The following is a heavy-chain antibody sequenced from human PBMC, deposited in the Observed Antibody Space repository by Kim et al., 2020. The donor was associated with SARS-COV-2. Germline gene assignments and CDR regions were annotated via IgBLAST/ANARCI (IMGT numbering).Heavy chain of an antibody. D-gene: IGHD2-8*01. V-gene: IGHV1-3*01. CDR2: INAGNGNT. CDR1: GYTFTSYA. CDR3: ARARILYYWAPDY. Sequence: ASVKVSCKASGYTFTSYAMHWVRQAPGQRLEWMGWINAGNGNTKYSQKFQGRVTITRDTSASTAYMELSSLRSEDTAVYYCARARILYYWAPDYWGQGTLVTVSS. J-gene: IGHJ4*02.